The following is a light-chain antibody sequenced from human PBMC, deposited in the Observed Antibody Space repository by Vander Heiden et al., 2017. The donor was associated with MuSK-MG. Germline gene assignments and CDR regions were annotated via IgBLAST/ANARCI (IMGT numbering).Light chain of an antibody. CDR1: SLRSYY. CDR3: NSRDSSGNHLNVV. V-gene: IGLV3-19*01. J-gene: IGLJ2*01. CDR2: GKN. Sequence: SSELTQDPAVSVALGQTVRITCPGDSLRSYYASWYQQKPGQAPVLVIYGKNNRPSGIPDRFSGSSSGNTASLTITGAQAEDEADYYCNSRDSSGNHLNVVFGGGTKLTVL.